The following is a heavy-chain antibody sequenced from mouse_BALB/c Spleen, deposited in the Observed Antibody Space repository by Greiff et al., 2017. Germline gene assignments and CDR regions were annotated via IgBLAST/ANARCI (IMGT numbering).Heavy chain of an antibody. V-gene: IGHV5-9-3*01. J-gene: IGHJ4*01. D-gene: IGHD4-1*01. Sequence: EVKLMESGGGLVKPGGSLKLSCAASGFTFSSYAMSWVRQTPEKRLEWVATISSGGSYTYYPDSVKGRFTISRDNAKNTLYLQMSSLRSEDTAMYYCARQNWDNYAMDYWGQGTSVTVSS. CDR1: GFTFSSYA. CDR2: ISSGGSYT. CDR3: ARQNWDNYAMDY.